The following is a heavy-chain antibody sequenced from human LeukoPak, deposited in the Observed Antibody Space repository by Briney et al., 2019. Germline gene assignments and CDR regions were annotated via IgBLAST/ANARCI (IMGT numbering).Heavy chain of an antibody. CDR1: GFTFSSYS. D-gene: IGHD4-23*01. V-gene: IGHV3-21*01. CDR3: ARDDGGYYFDY. Sequence: GGSLRLSCAASGFTFSSYSMNWVRQAPGKGLEWVSSVGSSSSYIYYADSVKGRFTISRDNAKNSLYLQMNSLRAEDTAVYYCARDDGGYYFDYWGQGTLVTVSS. CDR2: VGSSSSYI. J-gene: IGHJ4*02.